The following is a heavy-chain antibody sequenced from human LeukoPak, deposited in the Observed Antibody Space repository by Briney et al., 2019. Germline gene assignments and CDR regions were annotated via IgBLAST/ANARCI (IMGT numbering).Heavy chain of an antibody. CDR2: GDYSGGT. CDR1: GDSFSSVTDY. V-gene: IGHV4-39*07. CDR3: ASLTDLAVAGLGYFQH. J-gene: IGHJ1*01. D-gene: IGHD6-19*01. Sequence: SETLSLTCTVSGDSFSSVTDYWAWIRQPPGKGLEWIASGDYSGGTYYNPSLESRVAISADMSKNQFSLKLTSVTAADTAVYYCASLTDLAVAGLGYFQHWGQGTLVTVSS.